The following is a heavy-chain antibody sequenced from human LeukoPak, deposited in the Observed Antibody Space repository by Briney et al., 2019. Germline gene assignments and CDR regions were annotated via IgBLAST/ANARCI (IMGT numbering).Heavy chain of an antibody. CDR1: GFTFDDYA. CDR2: ISWNSGSI. J-gene: IGHJ4*02. Sequence: GGSLRLSCAASGFTFDDYAMHWARQAPGKGLEWVSGISWNSGSIGYADSVKGRFTISRDNAKNSLYLQMNSLRAEDTALYYCAKVAAAGTFDYWGQGTLVTVSS. D-gene: IGHD6-13*01. CDR3: AKVAAAGTFDY. V-gene: IGHV3-9*01.